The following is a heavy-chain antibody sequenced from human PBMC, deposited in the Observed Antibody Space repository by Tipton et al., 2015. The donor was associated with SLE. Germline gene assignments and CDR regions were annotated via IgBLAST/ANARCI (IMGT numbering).Heavy chain of an antibody. CDR2: IYYSGST. CDR1: GASISNDGHY. D-gene: IGHD1-26*01. J-gene: IGHJ4*02. Sequence: LRLSCSVSGASISNDGHYWSWIRHHPGKGLEWIGYIYYSGSTYYNPSLKSRLSISVDTSKNQFSLNLRYVTAADTAVYYCARGGGSYYDYWGQGTLVTVSS. CDR3: ARGGGSYYDY. V-gene: IGHV4-31*02.